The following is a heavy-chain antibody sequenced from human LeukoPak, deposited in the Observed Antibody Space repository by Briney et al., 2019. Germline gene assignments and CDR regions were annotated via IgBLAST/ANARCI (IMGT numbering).Heavy chain of an antibody. CDR1: GFTSSSYW. V-gene: IGHV3-74*01. Sequence: PGGSLRLSCAASGFTSSSYWMHWVRQAPGKGLVWVSRINSDGSSANYADSVKGRFTISRDIAKNTLYLQMNSLRAEDTAVYYCARSKYQLLVYFDYWGQGTLVTVSS. CDR3: ARSKYQLLVYFDY. CDR2: INSDGSSA. J-gene: IGHJ4*02. D-gene: IGHD2-2*01.